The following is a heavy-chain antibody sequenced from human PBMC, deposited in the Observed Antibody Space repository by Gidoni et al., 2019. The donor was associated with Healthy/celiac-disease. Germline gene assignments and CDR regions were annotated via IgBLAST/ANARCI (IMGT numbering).Heavy chain of an antibody. D-gene: IGHD5-18*01. V-gene: IGHV3-21*01. CDR2: ISSSSSYI. J-gene: IGHJ6*02. CDR1: GFTFSSYS. Sequence: SGFTFSSYSMNWVRQAPGKGLEWVSSISSSSSYIYYADSVKCRFTISRDNAKNSLYLQMNSLRAEDTAVYYCAREVDTAMVPYYYYYGMDVWGQGTTVTVSS. CDR3: AREVDTAMVPYYYYYGMDV.